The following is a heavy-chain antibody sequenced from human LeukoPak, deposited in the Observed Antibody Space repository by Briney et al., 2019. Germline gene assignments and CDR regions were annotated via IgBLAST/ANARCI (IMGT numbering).Heavy chain of an antibody. CDR3: ARNRGAGY. V-gene: IGHV3-7*01. J-gene: IGHJ4*02. CDR1: GFTLSNYW. D-gene: IGHD3-10*01. Sequence: QPGGSLRLSCAASGFTLSNYWMSWVRQAPGKGLEWVANIKQDGSEKCYADSVKGRFTISRDSAKNSLNLQMNSLRAEDTAVYYCARNRGAGYWGQGTLVTVSS. CDR2: IKQDGSEK.